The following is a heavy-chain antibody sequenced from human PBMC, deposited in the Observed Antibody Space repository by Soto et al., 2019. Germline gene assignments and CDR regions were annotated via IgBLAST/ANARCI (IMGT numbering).Heavy chain of an antibody. Sequence: EVQLLESGGGLVQPGESLRLSCAASGVTFSSYAMTWVRQAPGKGLEWVSAISGSGVSTYYADSVKGRFTISRDNSKNTLYLQMNSLRAEDTAVYYCAKESEDVGSPTFRILGYWGQGTLVAVSS. J-gene: IGHJ4*02. V-gene: IGHV3-23*01. CDR2: ISGSGVST. D-gene: IGHD1-26*01. CDR1: GVTFSSYA. CDR3: AKESEDVGSPTFRILGY.